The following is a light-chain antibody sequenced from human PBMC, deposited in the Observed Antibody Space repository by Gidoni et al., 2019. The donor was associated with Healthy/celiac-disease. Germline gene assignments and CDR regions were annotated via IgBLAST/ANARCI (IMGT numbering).Light chain of an antibody. CDR2: DAS. J-gene: IGKJ4*01. CDR3: QQYDNPLT. V-gene: IGKV1-33*01. CDR1: QDISNY. Sequence: DIQMTQSPSSLSASVGDRVTITCQASQDISNYLNWYQQKPGKAPKLLIYDASNLETGVPSRFSGSGSGTDVTFTISSLQPEDIATYYCQQYDNPLTFGGGTKVEIK.